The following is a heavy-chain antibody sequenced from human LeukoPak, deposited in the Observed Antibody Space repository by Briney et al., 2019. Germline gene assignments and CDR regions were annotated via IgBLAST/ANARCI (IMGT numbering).Heavy chain of an antibody. CDR3: ARSLTAAAGNLGY. J-gene: IGHJ4*02. D-gene: IGHD6-13*01. Sequence: PGGSLRLSCAASGFTFSSYSMNWVRQAPGKGLAWVSSISSTTSYINYADSVRGRFTISIDNAKNSLYLQMNSLRAEDTAVYYCARSLTAAAGNLGYWGQGTLITVFS. CDR1: GFTFSSYS. V-gene: IGHV3-21*01. CDR2: ISSTTSYI.